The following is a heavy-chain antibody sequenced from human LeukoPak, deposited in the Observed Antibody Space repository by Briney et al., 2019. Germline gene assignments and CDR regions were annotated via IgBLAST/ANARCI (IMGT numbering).Heavy chain of an antibody. J-gene: IGHJ6*02. V-gene: IGHV3-9*01. Sequence: GGSLRLSCAASGFTFDDYAMHWVRQAPGKGLEWVSGISGNSGSIGYADSVKGRFTISRDNAKNSLYLQMNSLRAEDTALYYCAKDGYGMDVWGQGTTVTVSS. CDR3: AKDGYGMDV. CDR1: GFTFDDYA. CDR2: ISGNSGSI.